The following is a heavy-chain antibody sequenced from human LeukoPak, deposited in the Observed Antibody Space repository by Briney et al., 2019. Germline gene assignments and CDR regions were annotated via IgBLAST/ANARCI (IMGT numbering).Heavy chain of an antibody. V-gene: IGHV4-59*01. J-gene: IGHJ4*02. CDR3: ARAYLHYYDSSGYLYYFDY. CDR2: IYYSGST. Sequence: SETLSLTCTVSGGSISSYYWSWIRQPPGKGLEWIGYIYYSGSTDYNPSLKTRVTVSVDTSKNQFSLKLTSLTAADTALYYCARAYLHYYDSSGYLYYFDYWGQGALVTVSS. CDR1: GGSISSYY. D-gene: IGHD3-22*01.